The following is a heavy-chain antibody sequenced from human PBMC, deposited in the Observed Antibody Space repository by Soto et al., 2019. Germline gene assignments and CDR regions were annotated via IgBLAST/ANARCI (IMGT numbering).Heavy chain of an antibody. J-gene: IGHJ4*02. CDR2: IYYSGST. Sequence: QLQLQESGPGLVKPSGTLSLICTVSGGSISSRSYYWGWIRQPPGKGLEWIGNIYYSGSTYYNPSLKSRVTISVDTSKNQFSLNLSSVTAADTAVYYCARSSYGDYLYYFDYWGQGTLVTVSS. D-gene: IGHD4-17*01. CDR1: GGSISSRSYY. CDR3: ARSSYGDYLYYFDY. V-gene: IGHV4-39*01.